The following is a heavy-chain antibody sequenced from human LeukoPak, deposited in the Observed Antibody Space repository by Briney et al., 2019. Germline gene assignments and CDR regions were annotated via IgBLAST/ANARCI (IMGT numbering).Heavy chain of an antibody. Sequence: ASVKVSCKVSGYTLSKLSMHWVRQAPGKGLEWMGGFDPGAGETIYAQRFQGRLTVTEDIFTDTANMELSSLRSEDAAVYYCATGIQLSPAASFYFDYWGQGTLVTVSP. D-gene: IGHD5-18*01. J-gene: IGHJ4*02. V-gene: IGHV1-24*01. CDR2: FDPGAGET. CDR3: ATGIQLSPAASFYFDY. CDR1: GYTLSKLS.